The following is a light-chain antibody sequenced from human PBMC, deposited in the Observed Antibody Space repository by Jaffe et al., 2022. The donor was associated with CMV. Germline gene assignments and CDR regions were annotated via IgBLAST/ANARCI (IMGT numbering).Light chain of an antibody. Sequence: EIVLTQSPGTLSLSPGERATLSCRASQSVSSSYLAWYQQKPGQAPRLLIYGASSRATGIPDRFSGSGSGTDFTLTISRLEPEDFAVYYCQQYGSSPPDLTFGPGTKVDIK. CDR1: QSVSSSY. J-gene: IGKJ3*01. CDR2: GAS. V-gene: IGKV3-20*01. CDR3: QQYGSSPPDLT.